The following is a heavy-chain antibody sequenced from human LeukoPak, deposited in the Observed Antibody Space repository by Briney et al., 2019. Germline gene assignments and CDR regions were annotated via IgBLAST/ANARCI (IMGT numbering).Heavy chain of an antibody. CDR3: ASRRASGYSNSWYKAYFDY. CDR1: GFTFSSYW. Sequence: GGSLRLSCAASGFTFSSYWMSWVRQAPGKGLEWVANIKQDGSEKYYVDSVKGRFTISRDNAKNSLYLQMNSLRAEDTAVYYCASRRASGYSNSWYKAYFDYWGQGTLVTVSS. CDR2: IKQDGSEK. D-gene: IGHD6-13*01. V-gene: IGHV3-7*01. J-gene: IGHJ4*02.